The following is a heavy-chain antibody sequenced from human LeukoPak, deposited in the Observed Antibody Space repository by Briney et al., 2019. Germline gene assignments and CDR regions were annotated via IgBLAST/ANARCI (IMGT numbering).Heavy chain of an antibody. CDR1: GGSFSGYY. D-gene: IGHD3-10*01. Sequence: SETLSLTCAVYGGSFSGYYWSWIRQPPGKGLEWIGEINHSGSTNYNPSLKGRVTISVDKPKHQFSLKLSSVTAADTAVYYCARSNGSGSYYAYYYYYYYMDVWGKGTTVTVSS. CDR3: ARSNGSGSYYAYYYYYYYMDV. J-gene: IGHJ6*03. V-gene: IGHV4-34*01. CDR2: INHSGST.